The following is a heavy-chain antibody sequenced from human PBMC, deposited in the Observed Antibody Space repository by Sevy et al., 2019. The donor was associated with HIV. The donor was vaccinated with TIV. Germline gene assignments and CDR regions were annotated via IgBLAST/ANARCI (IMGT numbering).Heavy chain of an antibody. J-gene: IGHJ6*02. V-gene: IGHV3-21*01. Sequence: GGSLRLSCGASGFTFNTYNFNWVRRAPGKGLECVSSISSTSTYIYYADSVRGRFTISRDNAKNSLYLQMNNLRAEDTAIYYYARDGGATDYGMDVWGLGTTVTVSS. D-gene: IGHD1-26*01. CDR2: ISSTSTYI. CDR1: GFTFNTYN. CDR3: ARDGGATDYGMDV.